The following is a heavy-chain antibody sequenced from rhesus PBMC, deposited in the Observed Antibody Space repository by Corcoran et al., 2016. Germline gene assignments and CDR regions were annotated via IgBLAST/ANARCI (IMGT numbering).Heavy chain of an antibody. CDR3: ARGRQYLNWLLYRGGLDS. J-gene: IGHJ6*01. CDR1: GGSILDSYY. CDR2: IYGSSWST. V-gene: IGHV4S18*01. Sequence: VQLQESGPGLVKPSETLSLTCSVPGGSILDSYYWNWLRHPPGKGHEWSGKIYGSSWSTNYTPSLKSRVTISKDTSKNQFSLKLGSVTAADTAVYYCARGRQYLNWLLYRGGLDSWGQGVVVTVSS. D-gene: IGHD3-3*01.